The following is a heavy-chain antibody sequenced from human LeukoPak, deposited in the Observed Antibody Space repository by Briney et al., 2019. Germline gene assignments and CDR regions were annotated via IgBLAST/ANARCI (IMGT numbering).Heavy chain of an antibody. J-gene: IGHJ1*01. V-gene: IGHV4-34*01. CDR2: INHSGST. D-gene: IGHD6-19*01. CDR3: ARQYSSGWYKGYFQY. CDR1: GGSFSGYY. Sequence: SETLSLTCGVNGGSFSGYYWSWIRQPPGKGLGWIGEINHSGSTNYNTSLKSRVTISVDTSKNQFSLKLSSVTAADTAVYYCARQYSSGWYKGYFQYWGQGTLVTVSS.